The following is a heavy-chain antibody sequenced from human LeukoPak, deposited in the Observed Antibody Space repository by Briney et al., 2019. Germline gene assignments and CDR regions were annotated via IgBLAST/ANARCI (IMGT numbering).Heavy chain of an antibody. D-gene: IGHD3-10*01. CDR1: GGSISSSSYY. Sequence: SETLSLTCTVSGGSISSSSYYWGWIRQPPGKGLEWIGSIYYSGSTYYNPSLKSRVTISVDTSKNQFSLRLSSVTAADTAVYYCARDVAIWFGDWGQGTLVTVSS. J-gene: IGHJ4*02. CDR2: IYYSGST. V-gene: IGHV4-39*07. CDR3: ARDVAIWFGD.